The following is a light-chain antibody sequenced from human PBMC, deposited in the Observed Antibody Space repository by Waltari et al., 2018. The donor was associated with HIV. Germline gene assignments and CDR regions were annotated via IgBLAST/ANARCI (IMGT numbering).Light chain of an antibody. V-gene: IGLV2-14*03. CDR3: CSYTTSITFV. J-gene: IGLJ3*02. CDR2: DVT. CDR1: RSDVGYYNY. Sequence: QSALTQPASVSGSPGQSITISCTGSRSDVGYYNYVPWYTQHPGKAPKLIIFDVTNRPSGVSNRFSGSKSGNTASLTISGLQPEDEADYYCCSYTTSITFVFGGGTKLTVL.